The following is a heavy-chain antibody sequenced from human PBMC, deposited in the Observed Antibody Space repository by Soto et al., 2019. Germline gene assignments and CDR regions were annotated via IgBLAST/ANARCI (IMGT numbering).Heavy chain of an antibody. CDR2: IYYTGAT. CDR3: ARLYSGRYFFDWFDP. D-gene: IGHD1-26*01. CDR1: GGSIISSTYY. V-gene: IGHV4-39*01. J-gene: IGHJ5*02. Sequence: QLQLQESGPGLVRPSETLSLTCTVSGGSIISSTYYWGWIRQPPGKGLEWIAIIYYTGATYYNRSLKSRVTISVDTSKNQFSLKLSSVTAADTAVYYCARLYSGRYFFDWFDPWGQGTLVTVSS.